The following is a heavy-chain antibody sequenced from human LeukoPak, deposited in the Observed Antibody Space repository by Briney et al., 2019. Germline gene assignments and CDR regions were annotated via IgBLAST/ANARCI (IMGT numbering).Heavy chain of an antibody. CDR1: GFNFNYYA. D-gene: IGHD5-18*01. CDR2: ISDNEGRA. V-gene: IGHV3-23*01. CDR3: ARHDSFIPY. J-gene: IGHJ4*02. Sequence: PGGSLRLSCAASGFNFNYYAMSWVRQAPGKGLEWVSGISDNEGRAYYTDSAKGRFTISRDRTKNTVYLQMHNLRADDTAVYFCARHDSFIPYWGQGTLVTVSS.